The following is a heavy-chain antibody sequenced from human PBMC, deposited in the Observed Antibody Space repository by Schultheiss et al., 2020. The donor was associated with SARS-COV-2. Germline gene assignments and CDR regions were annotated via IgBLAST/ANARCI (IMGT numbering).Heavy chain of an antibody. CDR3: ARLLWSPFYYYGMDV. CDR2: FYYSGST. V-gene: IGHV4-59*08. J-gene: IGHJ6*02. CDR1: GGSIRSYY. D-gene: IGHD3-3*01. Sequence: SETLSLTCTVSGGSIRSYYWSWIRQPPGKGLEWVGYFYYSGSTNYNPSLKSRVTISVDTSKNQFSLKLSSVTAADTAVYYCARLLWSPFYYYGMDVWGQGTTVTVSS.